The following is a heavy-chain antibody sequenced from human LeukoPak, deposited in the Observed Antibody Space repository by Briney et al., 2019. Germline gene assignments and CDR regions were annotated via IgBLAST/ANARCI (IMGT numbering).Heavy chain of an antibody. CDR3: ARDRYGDYVPYYFDY. J-gene: IGHJ4*02. Sequence: SETLSLTCTVSGGSISSNYWSWIRQPPGKGLEWIGYIYYSGSSNYNPSLKSRVTISVDTSKNQFSLKLSSVTAADTAMYYCARDRYGDYVPYYFDYWGQGTLVTVSS. CDR2: IYYSGSS. V-gene: IGHV4-59*01. CDR1: GGSISSNY. D-gene: IGHD4-17*01.